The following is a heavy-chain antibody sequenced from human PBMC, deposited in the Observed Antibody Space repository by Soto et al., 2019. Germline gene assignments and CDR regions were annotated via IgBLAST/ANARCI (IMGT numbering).Heavy chain of an antibody. CDR2: ISAYNGNT. D-gene: IGHD2-21*02. CDR1: DYTFTSNG. CDR3: ARDSHRGGDDAFDI. V-gene: IGHV1-18*01. Sequence: ASVTVSCMASDYTFTSNGISWVRQAPGQGLEWMGWISAYNGNTNYAQKLQGRVTMTTDTSTSTAYMELRSLRSDDTAVYYCARDSHRGGDDAFDIWGQGTMVTVSS. J-gene: IGHJ3*02.